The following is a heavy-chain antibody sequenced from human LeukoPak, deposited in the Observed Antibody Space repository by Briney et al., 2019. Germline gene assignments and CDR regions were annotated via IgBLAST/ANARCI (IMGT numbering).Heavy chain of an antibody. Sequence: GGSLRLSCAASRFTFSTYWMHWVRQAPGKGLVWVSRINSDGSSTGYADSVKGRFTISRDNAKNSLYLQMNSLRAEDTAVYYCARDLDGSGFDYWGQGTLVTVSS. CDR1: RFTFSTYW. V-gene: IGHV3-74*01. J-gene: IGHJ4*02. CDR2: INSDGSST. D-gene: IGHD3-10*01. CDR3: ARDLDGSGFDY.